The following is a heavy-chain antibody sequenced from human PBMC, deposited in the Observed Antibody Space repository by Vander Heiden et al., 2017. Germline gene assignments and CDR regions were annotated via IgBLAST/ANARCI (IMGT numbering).Heavy chain of an antibody. CDR2: IDISRNK. CDR1: GFTVSNNY. J-gene: IGHJ4*02. D-gene: IGHD3-3*01. V-gene: IGHV3-53*02. Sequence: EVQLVETGGGLIQPGGSLRLPCAASGFTVSNNYMNWVRKAPGKGLEGVSIIDISRNKYYADSVKGRFTISRDNSKNTLYPQMNVLRAEDAAVYFCAGDGGAYWGQGTLGTVSS. CDR3: AGDGGAY.